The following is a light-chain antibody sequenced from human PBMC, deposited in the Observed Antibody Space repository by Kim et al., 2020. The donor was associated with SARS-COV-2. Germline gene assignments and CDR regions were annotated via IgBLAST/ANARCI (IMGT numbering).Light chain of an antibody. J-gene: IGKJ2*01. CDR2: LGS. Sequence: DIVMTQSPLSLPVTPGEPASISCRSSQSLLHSNGYNYLDWYLQKPGRSPQLLIYLGSNRAGVSDRFSGSGSGIDFTLTISRVEAEDVGVYYCMQTLHTPYTFGQRTKLEI. V-gene: IGKV2-28*01. CDR3: MQTLHTPYT. CDR1: QSLLHSNGYNY.